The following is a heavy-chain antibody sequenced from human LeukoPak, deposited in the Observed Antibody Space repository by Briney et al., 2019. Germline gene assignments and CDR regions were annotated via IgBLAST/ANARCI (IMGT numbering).Heavy chain of an antibody. V-gene: IGHV4-39*01. CDR2: IYYSGST. J-gene: IGHJ3*02. CDR1: GGSISSSSYY. D-gene: IGHD3-22*01. CDR3: ARRSDYYDSSGYYYGAFDI. Sequence: SETLSLTCTVSGGSISSSSYYWGWIRQPPGKGLEWIGSIYYSGSTYYNPSLKSRVTISVDTSKNQFSLKLSSVTAADTAVYYCARRSDYYDSSGYYYGAFDIWGQGTMVTVSS.